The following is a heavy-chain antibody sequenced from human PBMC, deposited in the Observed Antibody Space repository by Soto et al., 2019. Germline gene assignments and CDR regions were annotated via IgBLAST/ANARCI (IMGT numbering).Heavy chain of an antibody. D-gene: IGHD3-22*01. J-gene: IGHJ4*02. V-gene: IGHV4-30-4*01. CDR2: IYYSGST. CDR3: AREADYYDSSGYYPDY. Sequence: SETLSLTCTVSGGSISSGDYYWSWIRQPPGKGLEWIGYIYYSGSTYYNPSLKSRVTISVDTSKNQFSLKLSPVTAADTAVYYCAREADYYDSSGYYPDYWGQGTLVTVSS. CDR1: GGSISSGDYY.